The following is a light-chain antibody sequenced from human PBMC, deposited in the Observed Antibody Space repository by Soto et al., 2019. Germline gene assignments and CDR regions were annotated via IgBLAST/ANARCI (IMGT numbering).Light chain of an antibody. J-gene: IGKJ1*01. CDR3: QQYETYFRT. Sequence: DIQMTQSPSTLSASVGHRVTITCRASQNIGRWLAWYQQKPGKAPKLLIHAASSLERGVPSRFRGSGSGTEFALTITSLQPDDLATYYCQQYETYFRTFGQGTKVEI. CDR1: QNIGRW. V-gene: IGKV1-5*03. CDR2: AAS.